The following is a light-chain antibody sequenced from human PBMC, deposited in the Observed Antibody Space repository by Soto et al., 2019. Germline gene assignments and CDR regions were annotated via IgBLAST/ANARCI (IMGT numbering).Light chain of an antibody. CDR2: AVA. V-gene: IGLV2-14*03. J-gene: IGLJ1*01. CDR3: VSYTSSTTYV. CDR1: SSDVGGSNF. Sequence: QSALTQPASVSDSPGQSITISCTGTSSDVGGSNFVSWYQQHPGKPPKLIIYAVANRPSGVSNRFSGSKSGSTASLIISRLQTEDEADYYCVSYTSSTTYVFGTGTKVTV.